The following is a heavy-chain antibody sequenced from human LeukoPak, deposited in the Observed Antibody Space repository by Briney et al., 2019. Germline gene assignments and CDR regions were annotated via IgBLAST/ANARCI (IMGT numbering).Heavy chain of an antibody. D-gene: IGHD3-10*01. J-gene: IGHJ4*02. Sequence: SETLSLTCAVYGGSFSGYYWSWIRQPPGKGLEWIGEINHSGSTNYNPSLKSRVTISVDTSKNQFSLKLSSVTAADTAVYYCARYGSGSYYPRSLTIDYWGQGTLVTVSS. CDR2: INHSGST. V-gene: IGHV4-34*01. CDR1: GGSFSGYY. CDR3: ARYGSGSYYPRSLTIDY.